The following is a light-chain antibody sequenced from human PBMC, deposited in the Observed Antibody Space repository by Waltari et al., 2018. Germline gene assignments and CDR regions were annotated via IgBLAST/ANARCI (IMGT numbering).Light chain of an antibody. CDR1: QSVVYGSNNKNY. J-gene: IGKJ4*01. CDR3: QQYYTTPLT. CDR2: WAS. Sequence: DIVMTQSPDSLAVSLGARATINCKSSQSVVYGSNNKNYLAWYQQKPGQPPRLLIYWASTRESGVPDRFSGRGSGANFTLTISSLQAEDAAVYYCQQYYTTPLTFGGGTKVAIK. V-gene: IGKV4-1*01.